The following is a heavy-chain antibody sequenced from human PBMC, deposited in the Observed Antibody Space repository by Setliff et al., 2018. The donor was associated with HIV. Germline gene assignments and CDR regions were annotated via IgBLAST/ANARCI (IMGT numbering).Heavy chain of an antibody. Sequence: SETLSLTCSVSGGSISDYYWSWIRQPPGKGLEWIGYIFYSGTTNYNPSLKSRLTMSVDTSKNQFSLKLNSVTAADTAVYYCARVITMVWTTFDPWGQGTRVTVSS. CDR1: GGSISDYY. CDR2: IFYSGTT. D-gene: IGHD3-10*01. V-gene: IGHV4-59*01. CDR3: ARVITMVWTTFDP. J-gene: IGHJ5*02.